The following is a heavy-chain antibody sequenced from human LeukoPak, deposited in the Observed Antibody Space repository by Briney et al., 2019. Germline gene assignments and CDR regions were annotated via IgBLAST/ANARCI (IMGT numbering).Heavy chain of an antibody. CDR1: GFTFSSYG. Sequence: GGSLRLSCAASGFTFSSYGMHWVRQAPGKGLEWVAFIRYDGSNKYYADSVKGRFTISRDNSKNTLYLQMNSLRAEDTAVYYCARNIDRGGDYFDYWGQGTLVTVSS. D-gene: IGHD1-14*01. V-gene: IGHV3-30*02. CDR2: IRYDGSNK. J-gene: IGHJ4*02. CDR3: ARNIDRGGDYFDY.